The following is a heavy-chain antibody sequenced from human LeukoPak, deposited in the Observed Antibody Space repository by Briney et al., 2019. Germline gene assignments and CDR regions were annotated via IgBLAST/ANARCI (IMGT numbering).Heavy chain of an antibody. J-gene: IGHJ1*01. V-gene: IGHV3-23*01. CDR3: ARASGEYDYVWGSYRKNEYFQH. CDR2: ISGSGGST. Sequence: GGSLRLSCAASGFTFSNYAVSWVRQAPGKGLEWVSAISGSGGSTYYADSVKGRFTISRDNAKNSLYLQMNSLRAEDTAVYYCARASGEYDYVWGSYRKNEYFQHWGQGTLVTVSS. D-gene: IGHD3-16*02. CDR1: GFTFSNYA.